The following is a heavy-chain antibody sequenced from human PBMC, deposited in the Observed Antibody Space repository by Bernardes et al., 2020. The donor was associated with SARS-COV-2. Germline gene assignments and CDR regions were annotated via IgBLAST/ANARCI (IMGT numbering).Heavy chain of an antibody. CDR3: ATGVAVAGSPGLYYYYYGMDV. CDR2: FDPEDGET. V-gene: IGHV1-24*01. J-gene: IGHJ6*02. Sequence: ASVKVSCKVSGYTLTELSMHWVRQAPGKGLEWMGGFDPEDGETIYAQKFQGRVTMTEDTSTDTAYMELSSLRSEDTAVYYCATGVAVAGSPGLYYYYYGMDVWGQGTKVTVSS. CDR1: GYTLTELS. D-gene: IGHD6-19*01.